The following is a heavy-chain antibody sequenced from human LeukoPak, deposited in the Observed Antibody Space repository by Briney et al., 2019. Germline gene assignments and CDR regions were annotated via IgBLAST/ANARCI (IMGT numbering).Heavy chain of an antibody. Sequence: GGALEISCKGSGYRFTSYWIGGGRPVPGKGLGWMGIIYPGDSDTRYSPSFQGQVTISADKSISTAYLQWSSLKASDTAMYYCARLGYDSSGYYYYFDYWGQGTLVTVSS. CDR2: IYPGDSDT. V-gene: IGHV5-51*01. CDR3: ARLGYDSSGYYYYFDY. J-gene: IGHJ4*02. CDR1: GYRFTSYW. D-gene: IGHD3-22*01.